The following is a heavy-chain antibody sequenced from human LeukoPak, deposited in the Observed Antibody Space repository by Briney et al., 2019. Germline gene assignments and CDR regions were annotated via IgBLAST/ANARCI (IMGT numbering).Heavy chain of an antibody. CDR3: ARDSLGGSSYVS. D-gene: IGHD3-10*01. J-gene: IGHJ5*02. V-gene: IGHV3-7*04. CDR2: IKQDGSET. Sequence: PGGSLRLSCAASGFTFNNHYMTWVRQAPGKGLEWVANIKQDGSETYYLDSVKGRFTISRDNAKNSLCLQLNNVRAEDTAVYYCARDSLGGSSYVSWGQGTLVTVSS. CDR1: GFTFNNHY.